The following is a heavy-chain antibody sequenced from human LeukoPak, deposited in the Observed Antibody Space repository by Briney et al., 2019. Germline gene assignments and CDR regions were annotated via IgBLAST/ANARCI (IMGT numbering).Heavy chain of an antibody. D-gene: IGHD1-7*01. CDR2: IWHDGSEK. V-gene: IGHV3-33*06. CDR1: GFTFSDYG. CDR3: AKDERNWNYNLASQTYD. J-gene: IGHJ4*02. Sequence: PGGSLRLSCAASGFTFSDYGMHWVRQAPGEGLEWVAVIWHDGSEKYYGDSVKGRFTISRDDSKNTLHLQMSSLRAEDTAVYYCAKDERNWNYNLASQTYDWGQGTLVTVSS.